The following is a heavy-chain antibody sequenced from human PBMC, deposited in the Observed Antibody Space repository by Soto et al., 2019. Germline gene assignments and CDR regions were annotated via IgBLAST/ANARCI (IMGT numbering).Heavy chain of an antibody. Sequence: PGGSLRLSCAASGLTFSSYWMHWVRQAPGKGLEWVANINQDGSERYYVDSVKGRFTISRDNAKTSLYLQMNSLRAEDTAVYYCASKLYGDPNYWGQGTLVTVSS. V-gene: IGHV3-7*01. CDR3: ASKLYGDPNY. CDR1: GLTFSSYW. D-gene: IGHD4-17*01. CDR2: INQDGSER. J-gene: IGHJ4*02.